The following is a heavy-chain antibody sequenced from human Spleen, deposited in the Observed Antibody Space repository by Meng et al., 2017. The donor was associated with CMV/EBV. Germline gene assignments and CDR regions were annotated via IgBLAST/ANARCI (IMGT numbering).Heavy chain of an antibody. V-gene: IGHV7-4-1*02. CDR1: GYTFTTDA. CDR2: INTNTGNP. D-gene: IGHD5-12*01. CDR3: ARQGWLRSADFDF. J-gene: IGHJ4*02. Sequence: KASGYTFTTDAMNWVRQAPGQGLEWMGWINTNTGNPTYAQAFTGRFVFSLDTSVSTAYLQINSLKADDTAVYYCARQGWLRSADFDFWGQGTLVTVSS.